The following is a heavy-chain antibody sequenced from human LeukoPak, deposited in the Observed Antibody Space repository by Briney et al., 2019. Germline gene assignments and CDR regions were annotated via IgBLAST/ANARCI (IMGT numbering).Heavy chain of an antibody. Sequence: SETLCLTCAVYGGSFSGYYWSWVRQPPGKGLEWMGEINHSGSTHYSPSLKARVNISVDTSKNQFSLKLSSLAAADTAVYYCATTSGWPVDAFDIWGQGTMVTVSS. CDR1: GGSFSGYY. D-gene: IGHD6-19*01. V-gene: IGHV4-34*01. CDR2: INHSGST. CDR3: ATTSGWPVDAFDI. J-gene: IGHJ3*02.